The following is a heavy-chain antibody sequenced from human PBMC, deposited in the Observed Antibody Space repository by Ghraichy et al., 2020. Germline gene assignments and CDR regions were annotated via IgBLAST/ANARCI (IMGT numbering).Heavy chain of an antibody. CDR3: ARDRLGGY. CDR1: GGSISSSSYY. CDR2: IYYSGST. J-gene: IGHJ4*02. Sequence: SETLSLTCTVSGGSISSSSYYWGWIRQPPGKGLEWIGSIYYSGSTYYNPSLKSRVTISVDTSKNQFSLKLSSVTAADTAVYYCARDRLGGYWGQGTLVTVSS. V-gene: IGHV4-39*07. D-gene: IGHD2-15*01.